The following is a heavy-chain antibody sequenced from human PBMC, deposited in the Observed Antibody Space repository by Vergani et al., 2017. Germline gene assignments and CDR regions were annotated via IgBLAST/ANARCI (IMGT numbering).Heavy chain of an antibody. J-gene: IGHJ5*02. CDR3: ARHTTYTES. D-gene: IGHD1-1*01. V-gene: IGHV5-51*01. CDR2: IYPADSDT. CDR1: EYSFGNYW. Sequence: EAELVQSGPEMRKPGESLKISCKGSEYSFGNYWIGWVRQMPGKDLEWMGIIYPADSDTRYSPSFQGQLPISADKSIGTAFLQWDSLKASDTALYYCARHTTYTESWGQGTLVTVSS.